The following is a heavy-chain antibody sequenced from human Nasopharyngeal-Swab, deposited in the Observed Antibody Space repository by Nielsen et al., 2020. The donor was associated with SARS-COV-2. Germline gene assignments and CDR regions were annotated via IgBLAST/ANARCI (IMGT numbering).Heavy chain of an antibody. D-gene: IGHD2-21*02. CDR3: ARGYCGGDCYSKYDAFDI. CDR2: IYYSGST. Sequence: SETLSLTCTVSGGSISSYYWSWIRQPPGKGLEWIGYIYYSGSTNYNPSLKSRVTISVDTSKNQFSLKLSSVTAADTAVYYCARGYCGGDCYSKYDAFDIWGQGTVVTVSS. V-gene: IGHV4-59*01. CDR1: GGSISSYY. J-gene: IGHJ3*02.